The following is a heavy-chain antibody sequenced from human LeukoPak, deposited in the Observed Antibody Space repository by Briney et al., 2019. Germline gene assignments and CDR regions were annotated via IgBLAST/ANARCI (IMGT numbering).Heavy chain of an antibody. CDR1: AGSISSSSYY. V-gene: IGHV4-39*01. CDR3: AKHRAADPSEAFDI. J-gene: IGHJ3*02. D-gene: IGHD6-13*01. Sequence: PSETLSLTCTVSAGSISSSSYYWGWIRQPPGKGLEWIGSIYYSGSTYYNPSLKSRVTISVDTSKNQFSLKLTSVTAADTAVYYCAKHRAADPSEAFDIWGQGTMVTVSS. CDR2: IYYSGST.